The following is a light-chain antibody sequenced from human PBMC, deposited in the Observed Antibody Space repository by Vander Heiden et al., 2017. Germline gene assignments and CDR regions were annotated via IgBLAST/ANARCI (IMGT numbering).Light chain of an antibody. CDR1: QSVSSSY. CDR2: GAS. J-gene: IGKJ5*01. CDR3: QQDGSSPIT. Sequence: IRLTQSPGTLSLSPGERATLSCRASQSVSSSYLAWYQQKPGQAPRLLIYGASSRATGIPDRFSGSGSGTDFTLTISRLEPEDFAVYYCQQDGSSPITFGQGTQLEIK. V-gene: IGKV3-20*01.